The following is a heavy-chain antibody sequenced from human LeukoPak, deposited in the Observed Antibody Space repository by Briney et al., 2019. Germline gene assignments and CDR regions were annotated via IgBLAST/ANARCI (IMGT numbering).Heavy chain of an antibody. D-gene: IGHD3-3*01. CDR2: INPNSGDT. V-gene: IGHV1-2*02. CDR1: GYTFTGYY. Sequence: GASVKVSCKASGYTFTGYYMHWVRQAPGQGLEWMGWINPNSGDTNYAQKFQGRVTMTRDTSISTAYMELSRLRSDDTAVYYCVRSPITIFGVVLRYYFDYWGQGTLVTVSS. J-gene: IGHJ4*02. CDR3: VRSPITIFGVVLRYYFDY.